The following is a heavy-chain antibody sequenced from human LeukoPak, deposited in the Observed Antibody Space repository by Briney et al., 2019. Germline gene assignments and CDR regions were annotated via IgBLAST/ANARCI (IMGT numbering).Heavy chain of an antibody. D-gene: IGHD3-16*02. CDR3: ITFIVPSP. Sequence: PGGSLRLSCAASGFTFSAAWMSWVRQAPGKGPEWVGRIKSKTDGGTTDYAAHVKGRFTISRDDSQSTLYLQMNSLKTEDTAVYYCITFIVPSPWGQGTRVTVSS. CDR2: IKSKTDGGTT. V-gene: IGHV3-15*01. J-gene: IGHJ5*02. CDR1: GFTFSAAW.